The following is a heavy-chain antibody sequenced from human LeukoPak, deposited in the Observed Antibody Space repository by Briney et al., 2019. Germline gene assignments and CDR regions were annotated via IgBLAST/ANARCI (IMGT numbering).Heavy chain of an antibody. Sequence: GGSLRLSCTASGFTFNSYSMNWVRQAPGKGLEWVSSISSSSSSIYYADSVKGRFTISRDNAKNSLYLQMNSLRAEDTAVYYCARASGDIVETATMGTYWGQGPLVTVSS. CDR2: ISSSSSSI. CDR3: ARASGDIVETATMGTY. D-gene: IGHD5-18*01. V-gene: IGHV3-21*01. CDR1: GFTFNSYS. J-gene: IGHJ4*02.